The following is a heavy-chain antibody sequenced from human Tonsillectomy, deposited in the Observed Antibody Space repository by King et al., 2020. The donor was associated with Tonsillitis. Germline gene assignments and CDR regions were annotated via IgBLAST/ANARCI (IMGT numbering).Heavy chain of an antibody. V-gene: IGHV1-69*01. CDR3: ASSGDRHIVVVTAISPYDAFAI. J-gene: IGHJ3*02. CDR2: IIPMFDRP. CDR1: GGTFSSNA. Sequence: VQLVESGAEVKKPGSSVKVSCKASGGTFSSNAISWVRQAPGQGLQWMGGIIPMFDRPNYAQKLQGRVMITADEATSTAYMELSSLRSEDTAVYYCASSGDRHIVVVTAISPYDAFAIWGQGTMVTVSS. D-gene: IGHD2-21*02.